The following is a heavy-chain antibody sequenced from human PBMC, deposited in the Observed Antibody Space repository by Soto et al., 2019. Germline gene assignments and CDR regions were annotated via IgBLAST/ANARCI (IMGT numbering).Heavy chain of an antibody. J-gene: IGHJ4*02. CDR2: IYYSGRT. CDR1: GGSISDYQ. D-gene: IGHD3-16*02. V-gene: IGHV4-59*01. Sequence: QVQLQESGPGLVRPSETLSLTCSVSGGSISDYQWNWIRQSPGKGLEWIGYIYYSGRTNYNPSLKSRVTISLDTSTKQFSLRLRSVTAADTAVYYCARMRGLGEISAYFDYWGQGTLVTVSS. CDR3: ARMRGLGEISAYFDY.